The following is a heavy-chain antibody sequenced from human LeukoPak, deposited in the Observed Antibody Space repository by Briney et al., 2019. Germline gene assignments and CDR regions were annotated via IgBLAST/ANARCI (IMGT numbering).Heavy chain of an antibody. CDR2: VHLSGRT. CDR3: ASSPSYSRRFDY. V-gene: IGHV4-4*02. Sequence: SETLSLTCGVSGGSISTTNWWTWVRQPPGEGLEWIGEVHLSGRTHYNPSLESRVTMSVDMSENHISLRLTSVTAADTAVYYCASSPSYSRRFDYWGQGTLVTVSS. D-gene: IGHD1-14*01. CDR1: GGSISTTNW. J-gene: IGHJ4*02.